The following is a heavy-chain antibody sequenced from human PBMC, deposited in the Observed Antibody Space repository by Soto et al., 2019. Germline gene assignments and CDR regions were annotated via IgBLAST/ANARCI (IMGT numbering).Heavy chain of an antibody. D-gene: IGHD2-15*01. V-gene: IGHV3-66*01. Sequence: GGSLRVCWAASGFAVSSKDMSWVRQAPGKGLEWVSLIQSGGPTYYADSVKGRFTISRDTSENTVHLQMDSLRAEDTAVYYCARDDVLCDGGRCYGVPLDAWGKGTTVTVSS. J-gene: IGHJ6*04. CDR3: ARDDVLCDGGRCYGVPLDA. CDR1: GFAVSSKD. CDR2: IQSGGPT.